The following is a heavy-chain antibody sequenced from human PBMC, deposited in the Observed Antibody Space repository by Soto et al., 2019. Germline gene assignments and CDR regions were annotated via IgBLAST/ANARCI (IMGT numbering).Heavy chain of an antibody. Sequence: GASVKGCCKDSGGTLNSYASRWVRQAQEQRLEWMGGIIPIFGTANYAQKFQGRVTITADESTSTAYMELSSLRSEDTAVYYCARGADYYDSSGLGSFDIWGQGTMVTVSS. V-gene: IGHV1-69*13. CDR3: ARGADYYDSSGLGSFDI. J-gene: IGHJ3*02. CDR2: IIPIFGTA. CDR1: GGTLNSYA. D-gene: IGHD3-22*01.